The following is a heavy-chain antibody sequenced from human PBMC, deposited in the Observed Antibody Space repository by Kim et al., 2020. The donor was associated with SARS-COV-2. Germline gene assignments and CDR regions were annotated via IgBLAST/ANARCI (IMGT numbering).Heavy chain of an antibody. J-gene: IGHJ3*02. Sequence: GGSLRLSCAASGFTFSSYWMHWVRQAPGKGLVWVSRINSDGSSTSYADSVKGRFTISRDNAKNTLYLQMNSLRAGDTAVYDCARDFLHCSSTSCYISDAFDIWGQGTMVTVSS. CDR2: INSDGSST. CDR3: ARDFLHCSSTSCYISDAFDI. V-gene: IGHV3-74*01. D-gene: IGHD2-2*02. CDR1: GFTFSSYW.